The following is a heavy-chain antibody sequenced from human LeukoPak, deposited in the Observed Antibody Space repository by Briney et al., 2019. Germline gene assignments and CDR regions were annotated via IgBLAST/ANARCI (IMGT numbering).Heavy chain of an antibody. J-gene: IGHJ6*02. D-gene: IGHD3-22*01. V-gene: IGHV3-9*01. CDR3: TKDLSSQWFTDIRHYGMNV. CDR2: ISWHSRSI. Sequence: GGSLRLSCAASGLTFDDYSLHWFRQAPGKGLEWVAGISWHSRSIGYADSVKGRFTISRDNAKNSVSLQMNSLRTEDTALYYCTKDLSSQWFTDIRHYGMNVWGQGTTVAVSS. CDR1: GLTFDDYS.